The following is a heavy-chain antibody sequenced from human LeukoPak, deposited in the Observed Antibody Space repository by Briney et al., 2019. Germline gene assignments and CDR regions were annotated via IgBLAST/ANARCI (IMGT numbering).Heavy chain of an antibody. Sequence: GGSLRLSCTASGFIFSIYAMTWVRLAPGKGLEWVSAITGSGDTTFYADSVQGRFTISRDNSKITLYLQMNSLRAEDTAVYYCAKETGYSYGLNYFDYWGQGTLVTVSS. CDR3: AKETGYSYGLNYFDY. D-gene: IGHD5-18*01. V-gene: IGHV3-23*01. CDR2: ITGSGDTT. CDR1: GFIFSIYA. J-gene: IGHJ4*02.